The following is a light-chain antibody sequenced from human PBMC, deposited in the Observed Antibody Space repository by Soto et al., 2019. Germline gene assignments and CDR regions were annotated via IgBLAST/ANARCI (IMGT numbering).Light chain of an antibody. V-gene: IGKV3-15*01. CDR3: QQFHDCPMT. CDR2: GAS. J-gene: IGKJ3*01. CDR1: QSISSN. Sequence: IVLTQSPCTLSVSQGATVTLSCRARQSISSNLAWYQQKPGQAPRLLNAGASTRATGIPARFSGSGSGTDFTLTISSLQSEYFAVYYCQQFHDCPMTFGPGTKVDI.